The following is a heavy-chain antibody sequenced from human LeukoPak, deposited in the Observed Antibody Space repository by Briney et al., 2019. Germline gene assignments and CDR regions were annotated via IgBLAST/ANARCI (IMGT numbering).Heavy chain of an antibody. CDR1: GFRFSSFV. D-gene: IGHD6-13*01. J-gene: IGHJ4*02. CDR2: IWSDSSYI. CDR3: AKIVQYTAATRTGLES. Sequence: GGSLRLSCAASGFRFSSFVMHWVRQAPGKGPDWVAVIWSDSSYIYYADSVKGRFTISRDNSKNTLYLQMNSLRAEDTAVYYCAKIVQYTAATRTGLESWGQGSLVTVSP. V-gene: IGHV3-33*06.